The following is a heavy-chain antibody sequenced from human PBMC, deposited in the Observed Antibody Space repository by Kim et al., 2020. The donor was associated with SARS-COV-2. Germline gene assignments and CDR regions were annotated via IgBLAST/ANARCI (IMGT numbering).Heavy chain of an antibody. CDR3: ASALGH. V-gene: IGHV4-4*07. CDR2: YSSAHT. J-gene: IGHJ4*02. Sequence: YSSAHTNHHPSLQSRVTMSVDMSKNQFSLTLSSVTAADTAVYYCASALGHWGQGTLVTVSS. D-gene: IGHD3-16*02.